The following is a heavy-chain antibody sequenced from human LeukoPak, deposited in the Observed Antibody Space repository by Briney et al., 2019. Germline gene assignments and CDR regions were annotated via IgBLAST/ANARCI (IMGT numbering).Heavy chain of an antibody. CDR3: AKVSFPFMTTVTTFDY. CDR2: ISYDGSNK. D-gene: IGHD4-17*01. V-gene: IGHV3-30*18. Sequence: GGSLRLSCAASGFTFSSYGMHWVRQAPGKGLEWVAVISYDGSNKYYADSVKGRFTISRDNSKNTLYLQMNSLRAEDTAVYYCAKVSFPFMTTVTTFDYWGQGTLVTVSS. J-gene: IGHJ4*02. CDR1: GFTFSSYG.